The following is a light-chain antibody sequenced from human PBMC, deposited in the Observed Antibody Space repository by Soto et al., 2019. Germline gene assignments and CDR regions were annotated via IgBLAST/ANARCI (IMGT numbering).Light chain of an antibody. CDR3: QHYSSYSEA. J-gene: IGKJ1*01. CDR1: QTIASY. CDR2: KAS. Sequence: DIQMTQSPSSLSASVGDRVTITCRASQTIASYLNWYQQNPGKAPKLLIYKASTLKSGVPSRFSGSGSGTEFTLTISSLQPDDFATYYCQHYSSYSEAFGQGTKVDIK. V-gene: IGKV1-5*03.